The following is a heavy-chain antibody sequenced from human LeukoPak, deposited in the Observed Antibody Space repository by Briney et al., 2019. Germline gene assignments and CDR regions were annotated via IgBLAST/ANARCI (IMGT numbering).Heavy chain of an antibody. CDR3: AELGITMIGGV. V-gene: IGHV3-48*03. Sequence: GGSLRLSCAASGFTFSSYEMNWVRQAPGKGLEWVSYISSSGSTIYYADSVKGRFTISRDNAKNSLYLQMNSLRAEDTAVYYCAELGITMIGGVWGKGTTVTIFS. CDR1: GFTFSSYE. CDR2: ISSSGSTI. J-gene: IGHJ6*04. D-gene: IGHD3-10*02.